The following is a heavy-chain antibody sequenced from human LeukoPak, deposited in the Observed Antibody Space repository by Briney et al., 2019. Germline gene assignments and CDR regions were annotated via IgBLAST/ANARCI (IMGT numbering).Heavy chain of an antibody. V-gene: IGHV3-74*01. J-gene: IGHJ4*02. CDR3: ASVGYIYGYDY. Sequence: PGGSLRLSCAASGFTFSSYWMHWVRQAPGKGLVWVSRINSDGSSTSYADSVKGRFTISRDNAKNTLYLQMNSLRAEDTAVYYCASVGYIYGYDYWGQGTLVTVSS. CDR2: INSDGSST. CDR1: GFTFSSYW. D-gene: IGHD5-18*01.